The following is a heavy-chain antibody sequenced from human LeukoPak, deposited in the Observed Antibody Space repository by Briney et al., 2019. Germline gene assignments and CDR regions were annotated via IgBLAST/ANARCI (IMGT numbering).Heavy chain of an antibody. D-gene: IGHD3-9*01. J-gene: IGHJ3*02. Sequence: SETLSLTCTVSGGSISSYYWSWIRQPPGKGLEWIGYIYYSGSTNYNPSLKSRVTISVDTSKNQFSLKLSSVTAADTAVYYCARDVLTGSPDAFDIWGQGTMVTVSS. CDR3: ARDVLTGSPDAFDI. CDR2: IYYSGST. V-gene: IGHV4-59*01. CDR1: GGSISSYY.